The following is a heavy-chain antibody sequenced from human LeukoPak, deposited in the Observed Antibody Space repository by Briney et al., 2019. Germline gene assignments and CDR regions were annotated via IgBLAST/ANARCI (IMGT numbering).Heavy chain of an antibody. J-gene: IGHJ4*02. CDR3: ARHAWRSSSSGPLGY. V-gene: IGHV5-51*01. CDR2: IYPGDSDT. D-gene: IGHD6-6*01. CDR1: GYSFTSYW. Sequence: GESLQISCKGSGYSFTSYWIGWVRQMPGKGLEWMGIIYPGDSDTRYSPSFQGQVTISADKSISTAYLQWSSLKASDTAMYYCARHAWRSSSSGPLGYWGQGTLVTVSS.